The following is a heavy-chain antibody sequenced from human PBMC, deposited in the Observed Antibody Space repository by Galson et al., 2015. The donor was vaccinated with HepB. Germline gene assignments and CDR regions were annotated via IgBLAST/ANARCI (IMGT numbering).Heavy chain of an antibody. J-gene: IGHJ4*02. CDR1: GFTFSDYY. Sequence: SLRLSCAASGFTFSDYYMSWIRQAPGKGLEWISYISSSAVYTNYADSVKGRFTISRDNARNSLFLQINSLRAEDTAVYYCTRVAAADYGDHSYLYYWGQGTLVTVSS. D-gene: IGHD4-17*01. V-gene: IGHV3-11*06. CDR3: TRVAAADYGDHSYLYY. CDR2: ISSSAVYT.